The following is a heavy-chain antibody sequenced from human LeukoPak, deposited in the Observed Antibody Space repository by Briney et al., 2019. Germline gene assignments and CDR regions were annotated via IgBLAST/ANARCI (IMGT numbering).Heavy chain of an antibody. CDR3: ARHRCSSTSCYYFDY. J-gene: IGHJ4*02. D-gene: IGHD2-2*01. CDR2: IYHSGST. Sequence: SETLSLTCAVSGGSISSGDYSWSWIRQPPGKGLEWIGYIYHSGSTYYNPSLRSRVTISVDRSKNQFSLKLSSVTAADTAVYYCARHRCSSTSCYYFDYWGQGTLVTVSS. CDR1: GGSISSGDYS. V-gene: IGHV4-30-2*01.